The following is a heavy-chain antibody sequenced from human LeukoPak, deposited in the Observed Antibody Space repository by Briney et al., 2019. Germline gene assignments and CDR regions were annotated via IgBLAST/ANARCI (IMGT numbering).Heavy chain of an antibody. J-gene: IGHJ6*02. CDR1: GFTFRDYN. CDR2: ITHGGSTI. V-gene: IGHV3-11*01. CDR3: ARSIGLAGGGVDV. Sequence: GGSLRLSCAASGFTFRDYNMNWVREAPGRGLEWGPYITHGGSTIPHADSVKGRSTTSRDNPKKTPYLQMNSLRAEDTPVYYCARSIGLAGGGVDVWGQGTTVTVSS. D-gene: IGHD4-23*01.